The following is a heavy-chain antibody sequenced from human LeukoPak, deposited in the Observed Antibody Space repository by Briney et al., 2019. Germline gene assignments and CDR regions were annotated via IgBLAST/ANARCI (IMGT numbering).Heavy chain of an antibody. Sequence: GGSLRLSCAASGFTFSSYAMSWVRQAPGKGLEWVSAISGSGGSTYYADSVKGRFTISRDNSKNTLYLQMNSLRAEDTAVYYCAKDLERITMVRGVIDWFDPWGQGTLVTVSS. D-gene: IGHD3-10*01. CDR3: AKDLERITMVRGVIDWFDP. CDR2: ISGSGGST. V-gene: IGHV3-23*01. CDR1: GFTFSSYA. J-gene: IGHJ5*02.